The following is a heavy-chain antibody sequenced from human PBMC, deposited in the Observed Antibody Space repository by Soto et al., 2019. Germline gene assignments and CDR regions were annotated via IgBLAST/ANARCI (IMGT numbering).Heavy chain of an antibody. V-gene: IGHV6-1*01. Sequence: QVQLQQSGPGLVKPSQPLSLTCAISGDSVSSNSAAWNWIRQSPSRGLEWLGRTYYRSKWYNHYAVSVESRVTINADTSKNQFSLQLNSVTPEDTAVYYCTRGKPDWFDPWGQGTLVTVSS. CDR2: TYYRSKWYN. CDR3: TRGKPDWFDP. CDR1: GDSVSSNSAA. D-gene: IGHD3-10*01. J-gene: IGHJ5*02.